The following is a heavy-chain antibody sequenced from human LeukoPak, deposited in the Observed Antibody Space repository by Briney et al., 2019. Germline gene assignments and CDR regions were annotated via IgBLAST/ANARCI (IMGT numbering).Heavy chain of an antibody. CDR3: ARDLGAEPFDY. CDR1: GFTFSSYA. D-gene: IGHD1-26*01. V-gene: IGHV3-30*01. CDR2: ISYDGSNK. Sequence: GGSLRLSCTASGFTFSSYAMYWARQAPGKGLEWVAVISYDGSNKYYADSVKGRFTIPRDKSKNTLYLQMNSLRAEDTAVYYCARDLGAEPFDYWGQGTLVTVSS. J-gene: IGHJ4*02.